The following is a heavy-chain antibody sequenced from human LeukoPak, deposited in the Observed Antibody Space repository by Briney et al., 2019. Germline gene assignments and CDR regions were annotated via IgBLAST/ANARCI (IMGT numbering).Heavy chain of an antibody. CDR2: IYYSGST. J-gene: IGHJ6*02. D-gene: IGHD2-15*01. V-gene: IGHV4-59*08. Sequence: TSETLSLTCTVSGGSISSYYWSWIRQPPGKGLEWIGYIYYSGSTNYSPSLKSRVTMSVDTSKNQFSLKLSSVTAADTAVYYCATQREHCSGGSCYVPYYYGMDVWGQGTTVTVSS. CDR1: GGSISSYY. CDR3: ATQREHCSGGSCYVPYYYGMDV.